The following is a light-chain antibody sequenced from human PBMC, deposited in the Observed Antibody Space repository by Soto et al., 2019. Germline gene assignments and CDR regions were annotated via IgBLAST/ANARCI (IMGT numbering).Light chain of an antibody. CDR3: QQYSNWPLT. J-gene: IGKJ4*01. CDR2: GAS. CDR1: QSVGTN. V-gene: IGKV3-15*01. Sequence: EMVMTQSPATVSVSPGEGATLSCRASQSVGTNLAWYQQKLGQAPRLLIYGASTGATGIPARFSGSGSGTDFTLTISSLQSEDFAVYYCQQYSNWPLTFGGGTNVEI.